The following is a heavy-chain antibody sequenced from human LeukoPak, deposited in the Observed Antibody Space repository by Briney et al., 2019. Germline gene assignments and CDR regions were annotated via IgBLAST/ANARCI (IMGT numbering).Heavy chain of an antibody. V-gene: IGHV4-39*07. CDR2: IYYSGST. CDR3: ARARGYGSHNYYSLFDY. CDR1: GGSISSSSYY. D-gene: IGHD3-10*01. Sequence: SSETLSLTCTVSGGSISSSSYYWGWTRQPPGKGLEWIGSIYYSGSTYYNPSLKSRVTISVDTSKNQFSLKLSSVTAADTAVYHCARARGYGSHNYYSLFDYWGRGTPVTVSS. J-gene: IGHJ4*02.